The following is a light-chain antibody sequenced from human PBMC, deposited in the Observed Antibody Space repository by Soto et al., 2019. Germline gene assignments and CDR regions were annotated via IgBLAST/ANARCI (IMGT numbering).Light chain of an antibody. Sequence: DIQMSQSPSSLSASIGDRITITCRASQSISTYLNWYQQKPGKAPRLLIYGASTLQNGVPSRFSGSRSATDYTLPINSLQPEDFATYYCQQSFITPPLTFGGGTTVEMK. V-gene: IGKV1-39*01. CDR3: QQSFITPPLT. CDR1: QSISTY. CDR2: GAS. J-gene: IGKJ4*01.